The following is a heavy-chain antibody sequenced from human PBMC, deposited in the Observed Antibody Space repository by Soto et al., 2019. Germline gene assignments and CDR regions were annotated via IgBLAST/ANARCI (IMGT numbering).Heavy chain of an antibody. Sequence: QVLLVQSGAEVKKPGSSVKVSCQAAGGSFSSYMVSWVRQAPGQGLDYMGGIMPVFGTPTYTEKFQGRVTITADESTGTGYLELTSPKSYDTAVYYCARGVTANYMGGDAFAIWGQGTLVAVSS. CDR3: ARGVTANYMGGDAFAI. CDR1: GGSFSSYM. J-gene: IGHJ3*02. CDR2: IMPVFGTP. D-gene: IGHD4-4*01. V-gene: IGHV1-69*01.